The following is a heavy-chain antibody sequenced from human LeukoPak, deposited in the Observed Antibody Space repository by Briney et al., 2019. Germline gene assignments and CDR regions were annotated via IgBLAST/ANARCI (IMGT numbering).Heavy chain of an antibody. CDR3: AREYGNYDFWSGYSVEHGVGAPPYYYYYMDV. V-gene: IGHV3-21*01. J-gene: IGHJ6*03. Sequence: AGGSLRLSCAASGFTFSSYSMNWVRQAPGKGLEWVSSISSSSSYIYYADSVKGRFTISRDNAKNSLYLQMNSLRAEDTAVYYCAREYGNYDFWSGYSVEHGVGAPPYYYYYMDVWGKGTTVTVSS. CDR1: GFTFSSYS. D-gene: IGHD3-3*01. CDR2: ISSSSSYI.